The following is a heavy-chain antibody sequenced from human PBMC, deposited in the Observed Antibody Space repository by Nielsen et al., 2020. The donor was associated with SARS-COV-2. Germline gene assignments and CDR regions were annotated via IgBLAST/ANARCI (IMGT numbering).Heavy chain of an antibody. CDR2: IYPGDSDT. V-gene: IGHV5-51*01. Sequence: GESLKISRKGSGYSFTSYWIAWVRQMPGKGLEWMGIIYPGDSDTRYSPSFQGQVTISADKSISTAYLQWSSLKASDTAMYYCAWKSSGWYGSYDYWGQGTLVTVSS. CDR3: AWKSSGWYGSYDY. J-gene: IGHJ4*02. D-gene: IGHD6-19*01. CDR1: GYSFTSYW.